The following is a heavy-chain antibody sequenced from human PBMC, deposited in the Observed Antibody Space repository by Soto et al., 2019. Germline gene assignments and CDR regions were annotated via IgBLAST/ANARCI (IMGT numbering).Heavy chain of an antibody. Sequence: GGSLRLSCAASGFTFSSSGMHWVRQAPGKGLEWVAVTSYDGSSGYYADSVRGRFTISRDNSKNTLYLQMNSLRAEDTAVYYCAKSPPALPGHLAYSGQRSLVTVSS. J-gene: IGHJ1*01. CDR2: TSYDGSSG. V-gene: IGHV3-30*18. D-gene: IGHD1-1*01. CDR1: GFTFSSSG. CDR3: AKSPPALPGHLAY.